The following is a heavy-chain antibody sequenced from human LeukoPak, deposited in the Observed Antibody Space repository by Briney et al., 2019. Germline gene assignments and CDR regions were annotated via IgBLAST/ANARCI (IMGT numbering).Heavy chain of an antibody. Sequence: GGSLRLSCEASGFTFSSYTMNWVRQAPGKGLEWVSSISSSSSYIYYADSVKGRFTISRDNAKSSLCLQMNSLKAEDTAVYYCTKGGGDSCCEWGQGTLVTVSS. J-gene: IGHJ4*02. D-gene: IGHD2-15*01. CDR2: ISSSSSYI. CDR1: GFTFSSYT. CDR3: TKGGGDSCCE. V-gene: IGHV3-21*01.